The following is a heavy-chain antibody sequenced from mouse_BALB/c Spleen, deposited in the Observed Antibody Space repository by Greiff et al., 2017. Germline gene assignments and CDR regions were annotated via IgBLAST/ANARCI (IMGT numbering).Heavy chain of an antibody. CDR3: ASHYDYDWFAY. CDR1: GFTFSSYT. D-gene: IGHD2-4*01. CDR2: ISNGGGST. Sequence: EVKLMESGGGLVQPGGSLKLSCAASGFTFSSYTMSWVRQTPEKRLEWVAYISNGGGSTYYPDTVKGRFTISRDNAKNTLYLQMSSLKSEDTAMYYCASHYDYDWFAYWGQGTLVTVSA. V-gene: IGHV5-12-2*01. J-gene: IGHJ3*01.